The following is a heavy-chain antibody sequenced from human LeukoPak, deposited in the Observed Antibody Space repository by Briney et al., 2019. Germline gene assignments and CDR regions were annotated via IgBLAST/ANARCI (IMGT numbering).Heavy chain of an antibody. CDR2: ISSSSSYI. J-gene: IGHJ6*02. CDR3: ARDMGYRPGGYYYYGMDV. D-gene: IGHD6-13*01. CDR1: GFTFSSYS. V-gene: IGHV3-21*01. Sequence: GGSLRLSCAASGFTFSSYSMNWVRQAPGKGLEWVSSISSSSSYIYYADSVKGRFTISRDNAKNSLYLQMNSLRAEDTAVYYCARDMGYRPGGYYYYGMDVWGQGTTVTVSS.